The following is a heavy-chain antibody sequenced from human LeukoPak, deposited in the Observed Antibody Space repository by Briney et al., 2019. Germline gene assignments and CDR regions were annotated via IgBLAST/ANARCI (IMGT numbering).Heavy chain of an antibody. D-gene: IGHD6-13*01. V-gene: IGHV4-34*01. CDR1: GGSVSGYY. CDR3: ARGLRAKYSSSWYVLDY. CDR2: SNHSGST. Sequence: PSETLSLTCAVYGGSVSGYYCSWIRQPPGKGMEWMGESNHSGSTNYNPSLKSRVTISVDTSQDQFSLKLSSVTAADTAVYYCARGLRAKYSSSWYVLDYGGQGTLVTVSS. J-gene: IGHJ4*02.